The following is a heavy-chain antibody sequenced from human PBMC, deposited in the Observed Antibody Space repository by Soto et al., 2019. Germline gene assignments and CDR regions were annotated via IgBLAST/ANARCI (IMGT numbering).Heavy chain of an antibody. D-gene: IGHD3-10*01. Sequence: QVQLVESGGGVVQPGRSLRLSCAASGFTFSNYDMHWVRQAPGKGLEWVAVIWYDGTNKYYADSVKGRFTISRDNSENTLYLQMHSLRAEDTAVYYCARTYYFGSGSRHFDYWGQGTLVTVSS. CDR3: ARTYYFGSGSRHFDY. J-gene: IGHJ4*02. CDR2: IWYDGTNK. V-gene: IGHV3-33*01. CDR1: GFTFSNYD.